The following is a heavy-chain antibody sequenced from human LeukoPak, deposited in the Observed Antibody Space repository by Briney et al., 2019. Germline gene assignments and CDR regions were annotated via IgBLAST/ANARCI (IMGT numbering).Heavy chain of an antibody. Sequence: PGGSLRLSCAASGFTFSSYSMNWVRQAPGKGLEWVSGISWNSGSIGYADSVKGRFTISRDNAKNSLYLQMNSLRAEDTALYYCAKGVRSFDSSGYYLHKHAFDIWGQGTMVTVSS. V-gene: IGHV3-9*01. D-gene: IGHD3-22*01. J-gene: IGHJ3*02. CDR1: GFTFSSYS. CDR2: ISWNSGSI. CDR3: AKGVRSFDSSGYYLHKHAFDI.